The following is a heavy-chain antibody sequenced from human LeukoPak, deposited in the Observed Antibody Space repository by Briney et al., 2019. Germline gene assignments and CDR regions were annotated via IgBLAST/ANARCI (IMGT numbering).Heavy chain of an antibody. CDR2: MNPNSGNT. CDR3: ARVHRVRGVPNLGY. D-gene: IGHD3-10*01. V-gene: IGHV1-8*02. J-gene: IGHJ4*02. CDR1: GGTFSSYA. Sequence: GASVKVSCKASGGTFSSYAINWVRQATGQGLEWMGWMNPNSGNTGYAQKFQGRVTMTRNTSISTAHMELSSLRSEDTAVYYCARVHRVRGVPNLGYWGQGTLVTVSS.